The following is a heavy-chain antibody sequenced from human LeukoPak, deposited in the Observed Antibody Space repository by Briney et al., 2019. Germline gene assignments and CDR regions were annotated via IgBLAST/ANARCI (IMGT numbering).Heavy chain of an antibody. Sequence: PGGSLRLSCAASGFTFSSYGMQWVRQAPGKGLEWVAVISYDGNNKYYADSVKGRFTISRDNSKDTLYLQMNSLRAEDTAVYYCAKEVAGDHPIDYWGQGTLVTVSS. V-gene: IGHV3-30*18. CDR2: ISYDGNNK. J-gene: IGHJ4*02. CDR3: AKEVAGDHPIDY. D-gene: IGHD4-17*01. CDR1: GFTFSSYG.